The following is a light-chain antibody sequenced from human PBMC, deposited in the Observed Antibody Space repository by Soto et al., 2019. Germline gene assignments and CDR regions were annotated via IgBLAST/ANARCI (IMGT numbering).Light chain of an antibody. CDR1: SSDVGAYNY. V-gene: IGLV2-14*01. Sequence: QSVLTQPASVSGSPGQSITSSCTGTSSDVGAYNYVSWYQQHPAKVPKLMIYDVSNRPSGVSDRFSGSKSGNTASLTISGLQAEDEADYCCYSYTSSSTYVFGTGTKVTVL. J-gene: IGLJ1*01. CDR3: YSYTSSSTYV. CDR2: DVS.